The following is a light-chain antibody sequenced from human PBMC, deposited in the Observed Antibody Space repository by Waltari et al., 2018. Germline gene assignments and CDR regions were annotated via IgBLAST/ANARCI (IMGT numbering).Light chain of an antibody. Sequence: EIVLTQYPGTLSLSPGERDTLYCRASQSIGRSLVWYQQKPGQAPRLLIYDVSRRATGIPDRFSGSGYGTDFSLTISRLEPEDFAVYYCQKYERLPATFGQGTMVEIK. J-gene: IGKJ1*01. CDR2: DVS. CDR3: QKYERLPAT. V-gene: IGKV3-20*01. CDR1: QSIGRS.